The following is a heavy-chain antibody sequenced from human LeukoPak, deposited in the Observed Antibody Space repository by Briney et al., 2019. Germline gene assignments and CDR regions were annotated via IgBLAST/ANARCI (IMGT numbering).Heavy chain of an antibody. CDR2: ISSSSSYI. J-gene: IGHJ4*02. D-gene: IGHD3-3*01. CDR1: GFTFSSYS. V-gene: IGHV3-21*01. CDR3: ARGHTIFGVGSPFDY. Sequence: PGGSLRLSCAASGFTFSSYSMNWVRQAPGKGLEWVSSISSSSSYIYYADSVKGRFTISRDNAKNSLYLQMNSLRAEDTAVYYCARGHTIFGVGSPFDYWGQGTLVTVSS.